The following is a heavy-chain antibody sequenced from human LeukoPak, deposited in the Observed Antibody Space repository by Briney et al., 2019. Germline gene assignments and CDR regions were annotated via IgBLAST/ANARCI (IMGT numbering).Heavy chain of an antibody. CDR3: ARDWSGYYGSGISYYFDY. D-gene: IGHD3-10*01. J-gene: IGHJ4*02. CDR2: IWYDGSNK. V-gene: IGHV3-33*08. CDR1: GFTFTSYW. Sequence: GGSLRLSCAASGFTFTSYWMHWVRQDPGKGLEWVAVIWYDGSNKYYADSVKGRFTISRDNSKNTLYLQMNSLRAEDTAVYYCARDWSGYYGSGISYYFDYWGQGTLVTVSS.